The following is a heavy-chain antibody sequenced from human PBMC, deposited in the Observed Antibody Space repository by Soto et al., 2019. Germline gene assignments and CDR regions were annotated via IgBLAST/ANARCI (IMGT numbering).Heavy chain of an antibody. CDR1: GYTFINYG. V-gene: IGHV1-18*04. Sequence: QVQLLQSGSEVKKSGASVKVSCKASGYTFINYGIIWVRQAPGQGLEWMGWMTDYNGSTKYARKFQDRVTMTTDTSTITVYMVVRSLRSDDTCVYFCARDDFGDMWRSPDVWGQGPIVTVSS. CDR3: ARDDFGDMWRSPDV. J-gene: IGHJ3*01. D-gene: IGHD4-17*01. CDR2: MTDYNGST.